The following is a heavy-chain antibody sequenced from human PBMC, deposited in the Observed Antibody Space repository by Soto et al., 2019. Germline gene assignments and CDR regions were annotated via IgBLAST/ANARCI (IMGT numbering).Heavy chain of an antibody. CDR3: AREDYDRVGFDF. J-gene: IGHJ4*02. CDR1: GFTFSRFA. V-gene: IGHV3-30*04. Sequence: QVHLVESGGGVVQPGRSLRLSCAASGFTFSRFAMHWVRQATVKGLEWVAFISYGGRKTNYADSVKGRFTISRDNSKNTLDRQMNSLRGEDTAVYYCAREDYDRVGFDFWGQGTLVTVSS. D-gene: IGHD3-22*01. CDR2: ISYGGRKT.